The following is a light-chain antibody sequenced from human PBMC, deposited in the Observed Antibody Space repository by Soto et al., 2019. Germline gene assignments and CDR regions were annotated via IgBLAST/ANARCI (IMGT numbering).Light chain of an antibody. CDR2: GAS. CDR1: QSVSSSY. CDR3: QQYGSSP. Sequence: EIVLTQSPGTLSLSLGERATLSCRASQSVSSSYLAWYQQKPGQAPRLLIYGASSRATGIPDRFSGSGSGTDFTLTISRLEPEDFAVYYCQQYGSSPFGQGTRLEIK. V-gene: IGKV3-20*01. J-gene: IGKJ5*01.